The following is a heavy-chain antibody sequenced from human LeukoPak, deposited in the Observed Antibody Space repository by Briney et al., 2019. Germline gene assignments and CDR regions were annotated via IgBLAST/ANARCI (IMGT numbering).Heavy chain of an antibody. Sequence: PGGSLRLSCAASGFTFSSYSMNWVRQAPGKGLEWVSYISSSSSTIYYADCVKGRFTISRDNAKNSLYLQMNSLRAEDTAVYYCAIGSNLDYWGQGTLVTVSS. V-gene: IGHV3-48*01. CDR1: GFTFSSYS. CDR3: AIGSNLDY. D-gene: IGHD1-26*01. CDR2: ISSSSSTI. J-gene: IGHJ4*02.